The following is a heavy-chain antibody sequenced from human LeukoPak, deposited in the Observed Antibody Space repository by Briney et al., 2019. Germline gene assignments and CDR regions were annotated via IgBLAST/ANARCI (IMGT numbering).Heavy chain of an antibody. J-gene: IGHJ6*03. CDR2: ISYDGSNK. D-gene: IGHD2-2*03. V-gene: IGHV3-30*01. Sequence: GGSLRLSCAASGFTFSSYAMHWVRQAPGKGLEWVAVISYDGSNKYYADSVKGRFTISRDNSKNTLYLQMNSLRAEDTAVYYCARDDGYCSRTSCYRASYMDVWGKGTTVTVSS. CDR3: ARDDGYCSRTSCYRASYMDV. CDR1: GFTFSSYA.